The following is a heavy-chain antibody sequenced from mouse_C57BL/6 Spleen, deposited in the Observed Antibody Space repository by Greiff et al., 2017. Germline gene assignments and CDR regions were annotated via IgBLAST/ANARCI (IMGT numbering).Heavy chain of an antibody. D-gene: IGHD1-1*01. V-gene: IGHV1-64*01. CDR2: IHPNSGST. Sequence: VQLQQPGAELVKPGASVKLSCKASGYTFTSYWMHWVKQRPGQGLEWIGMIHPNSGSTNYNQKFKSKATLTVDTSSSTAYMQLSSLTSEDSAVYTGAKEEITTVVEGLAYWGQGTLVTVSA. J-gene: IGHJ3*01. CDR3: AKEEITTVVEGLAY. CDR1: GYTFTSYW.